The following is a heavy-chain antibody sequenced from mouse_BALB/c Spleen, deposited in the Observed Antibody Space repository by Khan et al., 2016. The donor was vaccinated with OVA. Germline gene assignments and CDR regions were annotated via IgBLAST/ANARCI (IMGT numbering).Heavy chain of an antibody. J-gene: IGHJ3*01. CDR3: ARHNYGPFAY. CDR2: INTGSDYI. V-gene: IGHV5-9-3*01. CDR1: GFTFSTFA. Sequence: EVELVESGGDLVKPGGSLKLSCSASGFTFSTFAMSWVRQTPEKRLEWVATINTGSDYIYYVDSVKGRFTISRDNAKNTLYLQMSSLRSEDTAMYYCARHNYGPFAYWGQGTLVTVSA. D-gene: IGHD1-1*01.